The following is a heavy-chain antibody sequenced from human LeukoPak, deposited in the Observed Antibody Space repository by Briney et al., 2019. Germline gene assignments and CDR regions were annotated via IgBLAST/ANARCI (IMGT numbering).Heavy chain of an antibody. CDR1: GGSLSSYY. J-gene: IGHJ4*02. D-gene: IGHD3-9*01. Sequence: SETLSLTCTVAGGSLSSYYWRWIRQPPGKGVEWGGEINHSGSTNYNPSLKSRVTISVDTSKHQFSLKLSSVTAADTAVYYCARGGVRYFDWLLFYFDYWGQGTLVTLSS. CDR2: INHSGST. V-gene: IGHV4-34*01. CDR3: ARGGVRYFDWLLFYFDY.